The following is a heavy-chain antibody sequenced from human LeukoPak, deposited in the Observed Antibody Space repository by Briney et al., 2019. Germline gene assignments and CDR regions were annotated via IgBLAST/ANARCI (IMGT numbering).Heavy chain of an antibody. CDR1: GYTFTSYG. V-gene: IGHV1-18*01. J-gene: IGHJ4*02. CDR2: ISAYNGNT. Sequence: ASVKVSRKASGYTFTSYGISWVRQAPGQGLEWMGWISAYNGNTNYAQKLQGRVTMTTDTSTSTAYMELRSLRSDDTAVYYCASGSSGWYGEYYFDYWGQGTLVTVSS. CDR3: ASGSSGWYGEYYFDY. D-gene: IGHD6-19*01.